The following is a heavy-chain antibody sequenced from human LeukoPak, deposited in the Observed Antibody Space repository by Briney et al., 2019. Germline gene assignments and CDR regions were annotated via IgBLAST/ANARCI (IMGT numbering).Heavy chain of an antibody. CDR1: GGSISSGGYS. J-gene: IGHJ5*02. CDR2: IYQSGST. V-gene: IGHV4-30-2*01. Sequence: SQTLSLTCAVSGGSISSGGYSWSWVRQPPGKGLEWIGYIYQSGSTYYNPSLKSRVTISVDRSKNQFSLKLSSVTAADTAVYYCARAESVYYDSSGYSNNWFDPWGQGTLVTVSS. CDR3: ARAESVYYDSSGYSNNWFDP. D-gene: IGHD3-22*01.